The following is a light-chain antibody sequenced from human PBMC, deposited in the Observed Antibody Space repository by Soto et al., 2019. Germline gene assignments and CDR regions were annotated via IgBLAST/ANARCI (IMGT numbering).Light chain of an antibody. CDR3: NSFTTSSTYV. V-gene: IGLV1-44*01. CDR1: SSNIGSST. J-gene: IGLJ1*01. Sequence: QSVLTQPPSASGTPGQRVTISCSGSSSNIGSSTVNWYQQLPGTAPKLLIYSNNQRPSGVPDRFSGSKSGTSASLAISGLQSEDEADYYCNSFTTSSTYVFGTGTKVTVL. CDR2: SNN.